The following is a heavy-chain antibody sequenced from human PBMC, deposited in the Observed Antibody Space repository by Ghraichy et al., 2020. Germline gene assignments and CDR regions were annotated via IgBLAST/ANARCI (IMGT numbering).Heavy chain of an antibody. CDR2: IYYSGST. Sequence: SETLSLTCTVSGGSVSSGSYYWSWIRQPPGKGLEWIGYIYYSGSTNYNPSLKSRVTISVDTSKNQFSLKLSSVTAADTAVYYCARDGVNDFWSGSNRDAFDIWGQGTMVTVSS. D-gene: IGHD3-3*01. V-gene: IGHV4-61*01. J-gene: IGHJ3*02. CDR3: ARDGVNDFWSGSNRDAFDI. CDR1: GGSVSSGSYY.